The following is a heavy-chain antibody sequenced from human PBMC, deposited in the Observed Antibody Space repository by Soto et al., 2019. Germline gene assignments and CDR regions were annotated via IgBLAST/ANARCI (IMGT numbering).Heavy chain of an antibody. D-gene: IGHD3-22*01. V-gene: IGHV3-23*01. CDR2: ITSSGSKA. CDR3: ARDRRGNYYDSSGNYVTEYFFDY. CDR1: GFTFRNSP. J-gene: IGHJ4*02. Sequence: GGSLRLSCAASGFTFRNSPMTWVRLAPGQGLEYVSSITSSGSKAHYADSVRGRFTVSRDNSKNTLFLQMNSLRAEDTAVYYCARDRRGNYYDSSGNYVTEYFFDYWGQGALVTVSS.